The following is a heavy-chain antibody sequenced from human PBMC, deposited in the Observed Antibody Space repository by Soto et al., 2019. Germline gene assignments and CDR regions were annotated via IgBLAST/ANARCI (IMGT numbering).Heavy chain of an antibody. Sequence: QVQLVESGGGVVQPGRSLRLSCAASGFTFSSYGMHWVRQAPGKGLEWVAVIWYDGSNKYYADSVKGRFTISRDNSKKTRYLQLNSLRAEDTAVYYCARDPITHDSGYYDGMDVWGKGTTVNVSS. CDR3: ARDPITHDSGYYDGMDV. V-gene: IGHV3-33*01. CDR1: GFTFSSYG. J-gene: IGHJ6*04. CDR2: IWYDGSNK. D-gene: IGHD1-1*01.